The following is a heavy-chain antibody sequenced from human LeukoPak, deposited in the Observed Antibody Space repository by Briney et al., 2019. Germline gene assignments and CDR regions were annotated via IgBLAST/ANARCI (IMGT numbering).Heavy chain of an antibody. J-gene: IGHJ5*02. CDR2: INQDGSEK. D-gene: IGHD2-15*01. V-gene: IGHV3-7*01. CDR3: AREGCSGGSCYHNWFDP. CDR1: GFTFSSYW. Sequence: PGGSLRLSCAASGFTFSSYWMSCVRQAPGKGLEWVANINQDGSEKYYADSVKGRFTISRDNAKNSLYLQMNSLRAEDTAVYYCAREGCSGGSCYHNWFDPWGQGTLVTVSS.